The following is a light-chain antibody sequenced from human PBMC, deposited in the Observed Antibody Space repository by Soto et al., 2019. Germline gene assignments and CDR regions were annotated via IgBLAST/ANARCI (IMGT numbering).Light chain of an antibody. CDR3: QHYNNYPWT. CDR1: QSISSW. J-gene: IGKJ1*01. V-gene: IGKV1-5*03. CDR2: KAS. Sequence: DIQMTQSPSTLSASVGDRVTITCRASQSISSWLAWYQQKPGKAPKLLIYKASTLESGVPSRFSGSGSGTEFTLTISSLQPDDSATYYCQHYNNYPWTFGQGTKVETK.